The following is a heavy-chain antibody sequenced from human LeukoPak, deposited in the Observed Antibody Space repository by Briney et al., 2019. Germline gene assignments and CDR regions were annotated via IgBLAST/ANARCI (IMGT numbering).Heavy chain of an antibody. CDR3: ARDYAYYYGSGSYYKALNWFDP. Sequence: SETLSLTCTVSGGSISSYYWSWIRQPAGKGLEWIGRIYTSGSTNYNPSLKSRVTISVDTSKNQFSLKLSSVTAADTAVYYCARDYAYYYGSGSYYKALNWFDPWGQGTLVTVSS. J-gene: IGHJ5*02. CDR1: GGSISSYY. CDR2: IYTSGST. V-gene: IGHV4-4*07. D-gene: IGHD3-10*01.